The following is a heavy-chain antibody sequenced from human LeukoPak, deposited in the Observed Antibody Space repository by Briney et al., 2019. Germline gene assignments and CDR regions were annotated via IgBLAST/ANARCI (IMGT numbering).Heavy chain of an antibody. V-gene: IGHV3-23*01. D-gene: IGHD3-3*01. CDR2: ISGSAGST. J-gene: IGHJ4*02. CDR3: ARGYDFWSGYSFDY. Sequence: GGSLRLSCAASGFTFNSYAMSWVRQAPGKGLEWVSSISGSAGSTYYADSVKGRFTISRDNFKNTLYLQMNSLRAEDTAVYYCARGYDFWSGYSFDYWGQGTLVTVS. CDR1: GFTFNSYA.